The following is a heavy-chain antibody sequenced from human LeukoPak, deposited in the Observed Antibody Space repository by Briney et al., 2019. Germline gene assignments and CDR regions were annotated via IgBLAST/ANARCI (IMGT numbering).Heavy chain of an antibody. Sequence: PSETLSLTCTVSGGSISRDDYYWSWIRQPPGKGLVWIGSIYHSGSTYYNPSLKSRLTISLDTSKNQFSLRLTSVTAADTAIYYCARDAGYNYGPYDSWGQGTLVTVSS. CDR3: ARDAGYNYGPYDS. CDR2: IYHSGST. D-gene: IGHD5-18*01. CDR1: GGSISRDDYY. J-gene: IGHJ4*02. V-gene: IGHV4-30-4*01.